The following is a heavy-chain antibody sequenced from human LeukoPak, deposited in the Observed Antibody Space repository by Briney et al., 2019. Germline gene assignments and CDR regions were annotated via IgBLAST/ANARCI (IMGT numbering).Heavy chain of an antibody. J-gene: IGHJ4*02. CDR2: IKEDGSER. CDR3: AREVISIPSYFDS. Sequence: GGALRLSCEGSAFIFSGHWMNWVRQTPGKGLEWVASIKEDGSERQYVDSVKGRFSISRDNTKGSLFLQLNSLRAEDTAVYYCAREVISIPSYFDSWGQGTLVTVSS. D-gene: IGHD2-21*01. V-gene: IGHV3-7*03. CDR1: AFIFSGHW.